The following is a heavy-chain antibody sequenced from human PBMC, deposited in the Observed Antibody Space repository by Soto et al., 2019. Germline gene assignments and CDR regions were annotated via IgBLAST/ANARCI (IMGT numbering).Heavy chain of an antibody. Sequence: QLQLQESGPGLVKPSETLSLTCTVSGGSISSSSYYWGWIRQPPGKGLEWIGSIYYSGSTYYNPSLKSRVTISVDTSKNQSSLKLSSVTAADTAVYYCARHVREQLAAPYWYFDLWGRGTLVTVSS. D-gene: IGHD6-6*01. J-gene: IGHJ2*01. CDR3: ARHVREQLAAPYWYFDL. V-gene: IGHV4-39*01. CDR1: GGSISSSSYY. CDR2: IYYSGST.